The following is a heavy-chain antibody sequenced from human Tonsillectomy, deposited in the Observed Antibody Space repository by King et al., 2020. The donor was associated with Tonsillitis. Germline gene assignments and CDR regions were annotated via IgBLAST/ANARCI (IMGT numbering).Heavy chain of an antibody. D-gene: IGHD3-10*01. V-gene: IGHV4-4*07. CDR1: GGSISSYY. CDR2: IYTSGST. CDR3: ARGSGRGVRGYYYYYGMDV. J-gene: IGHJ6*02. Sequence: VQLQESGPGLVKPSETLSLTCTVSGGSISSYYWSWIRQPAGKGLEWIGRIYTSGSTNYNPSLKSRVTMSVDTSKNQFSLKLSSVTAADTAVYYWARGSGRGVRGYYYYYGMDVWGQGTTVTVSS.